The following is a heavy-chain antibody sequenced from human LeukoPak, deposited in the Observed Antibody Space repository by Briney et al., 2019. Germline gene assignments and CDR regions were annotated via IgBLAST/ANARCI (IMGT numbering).Heavy chain of an antibody. CDR1: GYRFSTYW. Sequence: GESLKISWKAYGYRFSTYWIAWARQAPGKGLEWMGVIYPRDSRTTYSPSFQGQVTISADKSISTAYLQWSSLKASDTAMYYWAMYQSSITSSPNYWGPGTLVTVSS. CDR2: IYPRDSRT. CDR3: AMYQSSITSSPNY. V-gene: IGHV5-51*01. D-gene: IGHD2-2*01. J-gene: IGHJ4*02.